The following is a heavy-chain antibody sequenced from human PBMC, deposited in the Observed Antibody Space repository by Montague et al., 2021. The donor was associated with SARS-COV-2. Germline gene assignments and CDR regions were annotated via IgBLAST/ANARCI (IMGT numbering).Heavy chain of an antibody. D-gene: IGHD1-7*01. CDR3: ARGGNCHYGMDV. CDR1: DGSISSPNW. J-gene: IGHJ6*02. CDR2: IYYAGDT. Sequence: SETLSLTCAVSDGSISSPNWWNWVRQPPGKGLEWIGEIYYAGDTNYNPSPKSRVTIFIDKSKNHFSLQLSSVTAADTAVDYCARGGNCHYGMDVWGQGTTVAVSS. V-gene: IGHV4-4*02.